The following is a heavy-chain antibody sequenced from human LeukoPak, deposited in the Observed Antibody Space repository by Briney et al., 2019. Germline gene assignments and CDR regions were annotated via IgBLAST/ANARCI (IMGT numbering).Heavy chain of an antibody. CDR2: IGGRGGST. Sequence: GGSLRLSCVASGFTFSTYGMSWVRQAPGKGLEWASSIGGRGGSTYYADSVKGRFTVSRDNSKNTLYLQMNSLRAEDTAVYYCAKSPYRFDALDIWGQGTVVTVS. D-gene: IGHD2-21*01. CDR1: GFTFSTYG. CDR3: AKSPYRFDALDI. J-gene: IGHJ3*02. V-gene: IGHV3-23*01.